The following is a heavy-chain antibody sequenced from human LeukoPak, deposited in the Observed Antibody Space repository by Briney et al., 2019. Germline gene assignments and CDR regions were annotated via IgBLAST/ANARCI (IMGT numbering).Heavy chain of an antibody. Sequence: ASVKVSCKASGYTFTSYDINWVRQATGQGLEWMGWMNPNSGNTGYAQKFQGRVTMTRNTSISTANMELSSLRSEDTAVYYCARALVVAATLNWFDPWGQGTLVTVSS. CDR2: MNPNSGNT. V-gene: IGHV1-8*01. CDR3: ARALVVAATLNWFDP. J-gene: IGHJ5*02. D-gene: IGHD2-15*01. CDR1: GYTFTSYD.